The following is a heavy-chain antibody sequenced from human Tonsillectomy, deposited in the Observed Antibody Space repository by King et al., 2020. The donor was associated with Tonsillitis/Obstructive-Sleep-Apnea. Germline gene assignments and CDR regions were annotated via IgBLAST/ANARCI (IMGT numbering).Heavy chain of an antibody. CDR3: ARSGSEVVAASQWYYFDY. CDR2: IKQDGREK. J-gene: IGHJ4*02. CDR1: GFTFSSYW. D-gene: IGHD2-15*01. V-gene: IGHV3-7*02. Sequence: VQLVESGGGLVQPGGSLRLSCAASGFTFSSYWMSWVRQAPGKGLEWVANIKQDGREKYYVDSVKGRFTISRDNAKNSLYLQMNSLRAEDTAVYYCARSGSEVVAASQWYYFDYWGQGTLVTVSS.